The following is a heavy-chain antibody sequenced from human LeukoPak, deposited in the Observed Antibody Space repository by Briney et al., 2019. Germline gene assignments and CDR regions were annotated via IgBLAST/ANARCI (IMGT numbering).Heavy chain of an antibody. CDR2: ITNSGSTI. CDR1: GFTFSDYY. CDR3: ARTNVYYYYMDV. Sequence: GGSLRLSCAASGFTFSDYYMSWIRQAPGKGLEWVSYITNSGSTIYYADSVKGRFTISRDNAKNSLYLQMNSLRAEDTAVYYCARTNVYYYYMDVWGKGTTVTISS. V-gene: IGHV3-11*04. J-gene: IGHJ6*03.